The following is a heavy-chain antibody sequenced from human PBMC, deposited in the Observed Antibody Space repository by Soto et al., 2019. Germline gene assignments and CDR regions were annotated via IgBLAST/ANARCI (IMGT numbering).Heavy chain of an antibody. CDR1: GFTFDDYA. J-gene: IGHJ4*02. D-gene: IGHD6-13*01. V-gene: IGHV3-9*01. CDR3: AKGSSSWYYFDF. Sequence: GGSLRLSCAASGFTFDDYAMHWVRQAPGKGLEWVSIISWNSGGIAYADSVKGRFTISRDNAKNSLYLQMNSLRAEDTALYYCAKGSSSWYYFDFWGQGTLVTVSS. CDR2: ISWNSGGI.